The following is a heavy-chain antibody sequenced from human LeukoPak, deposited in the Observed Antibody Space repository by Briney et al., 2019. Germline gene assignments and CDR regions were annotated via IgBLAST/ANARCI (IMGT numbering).Heavy chain of an antibody. J-gene: IGHJ6*03. Sequence: SETLSLTCTVSGGSISSYYWSWIRQPPGKGLEWIGYIYTSGSTNYNPSLKSRVTISVDTSKNQFSLKLSSVTAADTAVYYCARGSSGYSYSYYYYYMDVWGKGTTVTVSS. CDR1: GGSISSYY. D-gene: IGHD3-22*01. CDR2: IYTSGST. V-gene: IGHV4-4*09. CDR3: ARGSSGYSYSYYYYYMDV.